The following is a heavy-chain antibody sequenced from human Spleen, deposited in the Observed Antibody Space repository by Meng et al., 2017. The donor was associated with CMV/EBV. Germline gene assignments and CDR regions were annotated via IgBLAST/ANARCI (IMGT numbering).Heavy chain of an antibody. CDR1: YG. CDR2: RRSEGEKK. J-gene: IGHJ6*02. V-gene: IGHV3-30*02. D-gene: IGHD2-2*01. Sequence: YGMNWVRQAQGKGLEWAACRRSEGEKKHYADAVKGRFTISRDTSKNTLYLQMDNLRTEDTAAYYCAKEEVYCSSMSCLSYYYYGMDVWGQGTTVTVSS. CDR3: AKEEVYCSSMSCLSYYYYGMDV.